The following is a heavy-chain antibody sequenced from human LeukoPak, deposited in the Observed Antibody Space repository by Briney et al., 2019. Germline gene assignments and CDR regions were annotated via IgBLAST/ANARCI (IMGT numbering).Heavy chain of an antibody. CDR2: IGASGEST. CDR3: AKDIQLST. CDR1: GFTFSVAA. J-gene: IGHJ3*01. V-gene: IGHV3-23*01. Sequence: GGSLRLSCAASGFTFSVAAMTWVRQAPGKGLEWVSLIGASGESTYYADSVKGRFTISRDNSKNTLSLQMNSLRVEDTAMYFCAKDIQLSTWGLGTMVTDSS. D-gene: IGHD5-24*01.